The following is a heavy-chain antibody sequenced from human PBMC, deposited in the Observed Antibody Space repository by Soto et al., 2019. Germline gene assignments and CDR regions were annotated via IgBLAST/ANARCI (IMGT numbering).Heavy chain of an antibody. J-gene: IGHJ5*02. CDR1: GGSISSGDYY. V-gene: IGHV4-61*08. D-gene: IGHD2-15*01. CDR3: ARGVGYCSGGSCYSRASGNWFDP. CDR2: IYYSGST. Sequence: SETLSLTCTVSGGSISSGDYYWSWIRQPPGKGLEWIGYIYYSGSTNYNPSLKSRVTISVDTSKNQFSLKLSSVTAADTAVYYCARGVGYCSGGSCYSRASGNWFDPWGQGTLVTVSS.